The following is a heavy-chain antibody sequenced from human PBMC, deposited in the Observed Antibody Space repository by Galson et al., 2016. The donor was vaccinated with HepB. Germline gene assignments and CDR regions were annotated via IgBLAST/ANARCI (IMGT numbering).Heavy chain of an antibody. V-gene: IGHV4-31*03. J-gene: IGHJ4*02. CDR1: GGSISSGADY. D-gene: IGHD6-19*01. Sequence: TLSLTCSVSGGSISSGADYWSWIRHHPVKGLEWIGYIYYSGRTSYNPSLKSRITMSVDRSKNQFSLRLTSVTVADAAVYYCARGWGTYGSSTGVDFWGQGLLVSVSS. CDR2: IYYSGRT. CDR3: ARGWGTYGSSTGVDF.